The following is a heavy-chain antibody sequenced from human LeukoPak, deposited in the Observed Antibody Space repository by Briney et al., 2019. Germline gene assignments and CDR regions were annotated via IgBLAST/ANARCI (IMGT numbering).Heavy chain of an antibody. CDR2: IIPIFGTA. CDR1: GGTFSSYA. J-gene: IGHJ4*02. D-gene: IGHD3-16*02. Sequence: ASVKVSCKASGGTFSSYAISWVRQAPGQGLEWMGGIIPIFGTANYAQKFQGRVTITADESTSTAYMELSSLRSEDTAVYYCATAPDRYMGDYYFDYWGQGTLVTVSS. V-gene: IGHV1-69*13. CDR3: ATAPDRYMGDYYFDY.